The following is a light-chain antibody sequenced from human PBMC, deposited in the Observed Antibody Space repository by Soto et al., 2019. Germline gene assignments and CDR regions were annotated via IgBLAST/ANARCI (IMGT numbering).Light chain of an antibody. J-gene: IGKJ2*01. Sequence: EIVMTQSPATLSVSPGESATLSCRASQSISSELAWYQQKPGQPPRLLIYGASTRATGVPARFTGSRSGSDFTLTISGLQSEDCAVDYCQQGHNWRLTFGHGTRLEI. CDR3: QQGHNWRLT. V-gene: IGKV3-15*01. CDR2: GAS. CDR1: QSISSE.